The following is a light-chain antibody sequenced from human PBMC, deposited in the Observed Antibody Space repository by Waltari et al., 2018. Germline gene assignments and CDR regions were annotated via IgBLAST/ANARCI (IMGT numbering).Light chain of an antibody. CDR2: KAS. J-gene: IGKJ1*01. CDR1: QSISNW. Sequence: DIQMTQSPSTLSASVGDRVTITCRASQSISNWLAWYQQKPGKAPKPLIYKASSLESGVPSRVSGSGSGTEFTLTISSLQPDDFATYYCQQYNSYPWTFGQGTKVEIK. CDR3: QQYNSYPWT. V-gene: IGKV1-5*03.